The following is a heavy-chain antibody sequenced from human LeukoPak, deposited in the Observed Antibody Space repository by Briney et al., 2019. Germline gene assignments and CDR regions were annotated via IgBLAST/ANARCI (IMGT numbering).Heavy chain of an antibody. V-gene: IGHV3-33*01. Sequence: GGSLRLSCAASGFPFSSYGMHWVRRAPGKGLEWVARLVYDARSDYANSVKGRFSISRDDSKNTLFLDMSNLRVEDTALYYCARDLSAAFDFWGQGALVTVSS. CDR3: ARDLSAAFDF. CDR2: LVYDARS. CDR1: GFPFSSYG. J-gene: IGHJ4*02. D-gene: IGHD6-19*01.